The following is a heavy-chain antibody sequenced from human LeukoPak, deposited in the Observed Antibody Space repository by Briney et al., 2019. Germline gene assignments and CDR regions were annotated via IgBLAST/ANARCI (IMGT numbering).Heavy chain of an antibody. D-gene: IGHD5-18*01. Sequence: SETLSLTCTVSGGSISSSTHYWGWIRQPPGTGLEWIGSIYYSGRTYYNPSLKSRVTISVDTSKNQFSLRLSPVTAADTAVYYCARPDQRGYSYGYSAFDIWGQGTMVTVSS. J-gene: IGHJ3*02. CDR1: GGSISSSTHY. CDR2: IYYSGRT. V-gene: IGHV4-39*01. CDR3: ARPDQRGYSYGYSAFDI.